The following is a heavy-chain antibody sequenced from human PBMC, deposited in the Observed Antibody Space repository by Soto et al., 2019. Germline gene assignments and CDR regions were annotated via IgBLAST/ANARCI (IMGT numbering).Heavy chain of an antibody. CDR1: GYTFTSYD. J-gene: IGHJ4*02. CDR3: AREKSGYYDY. Sequence: ASVKVSCKASGYTFTSYDINWVRQATGQGLEWMGWMNPNSGNTGYAQKFQGKVTMTRSTSISTAYVKLSSLRSEDTAVYYCAREKSGYYDYWGQGTLVTVSS. CDR2: MNPNSGNT. V-gene: IGHV1-8*01. D-gene: IGHD3-3*01.